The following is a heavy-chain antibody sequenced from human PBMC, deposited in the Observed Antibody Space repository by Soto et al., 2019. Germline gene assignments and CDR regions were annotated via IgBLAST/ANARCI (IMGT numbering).Heavy chain of an antibody. CDR1: GYTLTSYG. CDR3: ASSLSGCSGGSCYSAWFDP. Sequence: QVQLVQSGAEVKKPGASVKVSCKASGYTLTSYGISWVRQAPGQGLEWMGWISAYNGNTNYAQKLQGRVTMTTDTSTSTAYMELRSLRSDDTAVYYCASSLSGCSGGSCYSAWFDPWGQGTLVTVSS. D-gene: IGHD2-15*01. J-gene: IGHJ5*02. CDR2: ISAYNGNT. V-gene: IGHV1-18*01.